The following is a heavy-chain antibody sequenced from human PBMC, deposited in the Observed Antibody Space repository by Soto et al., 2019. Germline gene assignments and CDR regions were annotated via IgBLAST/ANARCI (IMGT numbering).Heavy chain of an antibody. Sequence: QVQLVESGGGVVQPGRSLRLSCAASGFTFSSYGMHWVRQAPGKGLEWVAVIWYDGSNKYYADSVKGRFTISRDNSKNTLYLQMNTLRAEDTAVYYCARSGECLRLGWFGPWGQGTLVTFSS. CDR2: IWYDGSNK. V-gene: IGHV3-33*01. CDR3: ARSGECLRLGWFGP. J-gene: IGHJ5*02. CDR1: GFTFSSYG. D-gene: IGHD3-3*01.